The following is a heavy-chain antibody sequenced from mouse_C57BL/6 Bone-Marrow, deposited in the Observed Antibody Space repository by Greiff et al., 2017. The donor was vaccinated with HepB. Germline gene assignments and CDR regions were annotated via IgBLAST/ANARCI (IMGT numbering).Heavy chain of an antibody. CDR3: ANHYFDY. J-gene: IGHJ2*01. V-gene: IGHV5-4*01. CDR1: GFTFSSYA. CDR2: ISDGGSYT. Sequence: EVQGVESGGGLVKPGGSLKLSCAASGFTFSSYAMSWVRQTPEKRLEWVATISDGGSYTYYPDNVKGRFTISRDNAKNNLYLQMSHLKSEDTAMYYCANHYFDYWGQGTTLTVSS.